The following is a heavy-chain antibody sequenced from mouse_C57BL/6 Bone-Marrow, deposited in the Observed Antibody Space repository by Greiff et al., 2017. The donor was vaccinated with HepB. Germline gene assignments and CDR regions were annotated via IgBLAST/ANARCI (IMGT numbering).Heavy chain of an antibody. V-gene: IGHV3-6*01. CDR2: ISYDGSN. Sequence: EVQRVESGPGLVKPSQSLSLTCSVTGYSITSGYYWNWIRQFPGNKLEWMGYISYDGSNNYNPSLKNRISITRDTSKNQFFLKLNSVTTEDTATYYCARDRRGGAMDYWGQGTSVTVSS. J-gene: IGHJ4*01. CDR1: GYSITSGYY. CDR3: ARDRRGGAMDY.